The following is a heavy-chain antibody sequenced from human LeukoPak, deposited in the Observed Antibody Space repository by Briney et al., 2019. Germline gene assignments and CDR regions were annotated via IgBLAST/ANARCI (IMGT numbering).Heavy chain of an antibody. D-gene: IGHD3-10*01. Sequence: SETLSLTCTVSGGSISSYYWSWIRQPPGKGLEWIGYIYYSGSTNYNPSLKSRVTISVDTSKNQFSLKLSSVIAADTAVYYCARVPPTYGSGMAYYYYYYMDVWGKGTTVTVTS. J-gene: IGHJ6*03. CDR3: ARVPPTYGSGMAYYYYYYMDV. CDR1: GGSISSYY. V-gene: IGHV4-59*12. CDR2: IYYSGST.